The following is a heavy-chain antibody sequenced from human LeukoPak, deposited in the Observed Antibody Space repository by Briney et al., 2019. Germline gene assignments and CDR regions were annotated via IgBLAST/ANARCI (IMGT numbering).Heavy chain of an antibody. Sequence: GASVKVSCKASGYTFTSYYMHWVRQAPGQGLEWMGWINPNSGGTNYAQKFQGRVTMARDTSISTAYMELSRLRSDDTAVYYCARVSRGTITFDPWGQGTLVTVSS. D-gene: IGHD1-14*01. CDR2: INPNSGGT. CDR3: ARVSRGTITFDP. CDR1: GYTFTSYY. V-gene: IGHV1-2*02. J-gene: IGHJ5*02.